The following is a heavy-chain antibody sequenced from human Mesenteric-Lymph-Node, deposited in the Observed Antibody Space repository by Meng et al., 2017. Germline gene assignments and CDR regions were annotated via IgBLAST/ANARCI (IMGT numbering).Heavy chain of an antibody. V-gene: IGHV4-38-2*02. D-gene: IGHD3-22*01. CDR3: ARLDYDSSAYFRSGKEYYFDS. CDR2: IYHSGDT. CDR1: GYSISSGFY. J-gene: IGHJ4*02. Sequence: SETLSLTCIVSGYSISSGFYWGWIRQPPGKGLEWIGSIYHSGDTYYNPSLKSRVTISVDTSKNQFSLKLTSVAAADTAVYFCARLDYDSSAYFRSGKEYYFDSWGQGTLVTVSS.